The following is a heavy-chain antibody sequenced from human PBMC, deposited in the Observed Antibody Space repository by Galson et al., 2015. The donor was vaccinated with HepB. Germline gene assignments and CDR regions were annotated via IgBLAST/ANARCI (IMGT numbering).Heavy chain of an antibody. J-gene: IGHJ4*02. CDR2: IGSKANSYAT. CDR3: TRMGDLSGYSSL. V-gene: IGHV3-73*01. CDR1: EFTFSGSA. Sequence: SLRLSCAASEFTFSGSAIHWVRQASGRGLEWIGRIGSKANSYATAYVASVRGRFTISRDDSKNTAFLQLNSLKTDDTAVYYCTRMGDLSGYSSLWGQGTLVTVSS. D-gene: IGHD6-13*01.